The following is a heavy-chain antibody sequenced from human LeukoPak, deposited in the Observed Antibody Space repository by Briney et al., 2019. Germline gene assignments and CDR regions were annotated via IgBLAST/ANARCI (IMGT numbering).Heavy chain of an antibody. CDR3: ARAPVTSCRGAFCYPFDI. D-gene: IGHD2-15*01. J-gene: IGHJ4*02. V-gene: IGHV3-23*01. CDR1: GFTFSSYG. Sequence: PGGSLRLSCAASGFTFSSYGMSWVRQAPGKGLEWVSATSSSDAGTYHAESVRGQFTISRDNSKNTLYLQMNSLSADDAAVYYCARAPVTSCRGAFCYPFDIWGQGTLVTVSS. CDR2: TSSSDAGT.